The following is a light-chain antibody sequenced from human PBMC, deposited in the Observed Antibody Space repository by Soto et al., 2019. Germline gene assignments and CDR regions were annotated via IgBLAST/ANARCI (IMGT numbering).Light chain of an antibody. J-gene: IGKJ2*02. CDR1: QSISNY. CDR2: AAS. CDR3: QQSYSTPRT. Sequence: DIQMTQSPSSLSASVGDRVTITCRASQSISNYLNWYQHKPGKAPKVLIYAASNLQSGVPSRFSGSGSGTDFTLTIRSLQPEDFATYYCQQSYSTPRTFGQGTKLEIK. V-gene: IGKV1-39*01.